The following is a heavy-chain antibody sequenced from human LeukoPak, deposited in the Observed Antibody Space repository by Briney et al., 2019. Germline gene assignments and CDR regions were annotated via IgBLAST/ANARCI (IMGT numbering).Heavy chain of an antibody. Sequence: GGSLRLSCAASGFTFSDYSMNWVRQAPGQGLEWVSSISSSGGYIYYADSVKGRFTISRDNAKNLLYLQVNSLRAEDTAVYYCVRDARPVVVFAAINYWGQGTLVTVSS. CDR3: VRDARPVVVFAAINY. V-gene: IGHV3-21*01. J-gene: IGHJ4*02. CDR1: GFTFSDYS. CDR2: ISSSGGYI. D-gene: IGHD2-15*01.